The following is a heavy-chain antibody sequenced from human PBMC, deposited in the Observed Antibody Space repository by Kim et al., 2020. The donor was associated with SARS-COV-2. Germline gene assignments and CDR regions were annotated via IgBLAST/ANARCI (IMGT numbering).Heavy chain of an antibody. Sequence: ASVKVSCKASGYTFTSYGISWVRQAPGQGLEWMGWISAYNGNTNYAQKLQGRVTMTTDTSTSTAYMELRSLRSDDTAVYYCARGHRWYDILTGYYSSHAFDIWGQGTMVTVSS. CDR1: GYTFTSYG. V-gene: IGHV1-18*01. J-gene: IGHJ3*02. CDR2: ISAYNGNT. CDR3: ARGHRWYDILTGYYSSHAFDI. D-gene: IGHD3-9*01.